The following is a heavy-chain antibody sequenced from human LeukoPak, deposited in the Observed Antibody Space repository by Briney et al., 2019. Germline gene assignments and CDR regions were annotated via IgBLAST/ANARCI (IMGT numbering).Heavy chain of an antibody. CDR3: AKDLGRFVYYDILTGYYQFDY. Sequence: SGGSLRLSCAASGFTFSSYAMSWVRQAPGKGLEWVSAISGSGGSTYYADSVKGRFTISRDNSKSTLYLQMNSLRAEDTAVYYCAKDLGRFVYYDILTGYYQFDYWGQGTLVTVSS. V-gene: IGHV3-23*01. CDR1: GFTFSSYA. J-gene: IGHJ4*02. D-gene: IGHD3-9*01. CDR2: ISGSGGST.